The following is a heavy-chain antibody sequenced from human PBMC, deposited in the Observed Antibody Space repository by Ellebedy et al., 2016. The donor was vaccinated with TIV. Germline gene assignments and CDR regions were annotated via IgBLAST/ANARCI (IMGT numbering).Heavy chain of an antibody. CDR3: ARDWRAWYEFDY. CDR2: ISPYNGNT. J-gene: IGHJ4*02. CDR1: GYTFSSYG. V-gene: IGHV1-18*04. Sequence: AASVKVSCKASGYTFSSYGISWARQAPGQGLEWMGWISPYNGNTIYAQNLQGRVIMTTDTSTNPAYMELRSLRSDDTAVYYCARDWRAWYEFDYWGQGTLVTVSS. D-gene: IGHD6-19*01.